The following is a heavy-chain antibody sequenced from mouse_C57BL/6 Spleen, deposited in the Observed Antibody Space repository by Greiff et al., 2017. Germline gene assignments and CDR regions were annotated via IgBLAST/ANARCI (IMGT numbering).Heavy chain of an antibody. V-gene: IGHV5-12*01. CDR1: GFTFSDYY. Sequence: EVLLVESGGGLVQPGGSLKLSCAASGFTFSDYYMYWVRQTPEKRLEWVAYISNGGGSTYYPDTVKGRFTISRDNAKNTLYLQMSRLKSEDTAMYYCARQGPQYYFDYWGQGTTLTVSS. CDR3: ARQGPQYYFDY. CDR2: ISNGGGST. J-gene: IGHJ2*01. D-gene: IGHD3-3*01.